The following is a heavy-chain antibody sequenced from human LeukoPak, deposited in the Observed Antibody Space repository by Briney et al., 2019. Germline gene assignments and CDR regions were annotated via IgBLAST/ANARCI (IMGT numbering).Heavy chain of an antibody. J-gene: IGHJ5*02. Sequence: SETLSLTCAVYGGSFSGYYWSWIRQPPGKGLEWIGEINHSGSTNYNPSLKSRVTISVDTSKNQFSLKLSSVTAADTAVYYCARGYMDYDFWSGWSGFDPWGQGTLVTVSS. CDR1: GGSFSGYY. D-gene: IGHD3-3*01. CDR3: ARGYMDYDFWSGWSGFDP. CDR2: INHSGST. V-gene: IGHV4-34*01.